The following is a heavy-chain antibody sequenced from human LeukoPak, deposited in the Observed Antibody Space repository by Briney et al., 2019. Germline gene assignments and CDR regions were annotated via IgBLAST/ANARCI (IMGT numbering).Heavy chain of an antibody. V-gene: IGHV3-11*01. CDR1: GFTFSDYY. D-gene: IGHD6-19*01. CDR3: ARDSSGWYSEYWFDP. CDR2: ISSSGSTI. Sequence: GSLRLSCAASGFTFSDYYMSWVRQAPGKGLEWVSYISSSGSTIYYADSVKGRFTISRDNAKNSLYLQMSSLRAEDTAVYYCARDSSGWYSEYWFDPWGQGTLVTVSS. J-gene: IGHJ5*02.